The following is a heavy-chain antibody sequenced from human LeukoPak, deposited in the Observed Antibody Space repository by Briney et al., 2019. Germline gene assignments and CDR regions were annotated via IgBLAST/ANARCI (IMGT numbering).Heavy chain of an antibody. CDR2: IYHSGST. J-gene: IGHJ5*02. Sequence: PSETLSLTCTVSGGSISSSSYYWGWIRQPPGKGLEWIGSIYHSGSTYYNPSLKSRVTISVDTSKNQLSLKLSSVTAADTAVYYCARESNYYGSGTGWFDPWGQGTLVTVSS. CDR3: ARESNYYGSGTGWFDP. D-gene: IGHD3-10*01. V-gene: IGHV4-39*07. CDR1: GGSISSSSYY.